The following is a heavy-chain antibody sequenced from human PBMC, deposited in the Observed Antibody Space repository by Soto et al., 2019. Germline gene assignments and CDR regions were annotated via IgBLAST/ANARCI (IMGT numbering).Heavy chain of an antibody. V-gene: IGHV1-69*06. CDR2: IIPIFGTA. Sequence: GASVKVSCKASGGAFSSYAISWVRQAPGQGLEWMGGIIPIFGTANYAQKFQGRVTITADKSTSTAYMELSSVTAADTAVYYCARVEWIAAAGTPLLFDYWGQGTLVTVSS. CDR3: ARVEWIAAAGTPLLFDY. J-gene: IGHJ4*02. D-gene: IGHD6-13*01. CDR1: GGAFSSYA.